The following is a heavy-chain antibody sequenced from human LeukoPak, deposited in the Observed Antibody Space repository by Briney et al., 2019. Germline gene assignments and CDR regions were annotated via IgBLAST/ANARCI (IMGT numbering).Heavy chain of an antibody. D-gene: IGHD6-6*01. Sequence: SETLSLTCTVSGGSISSGSYYWSWIRQPAGKGLEWIGRIYTSGSTNYNPSLKSRVTISVDTSKNQFSLKLSSVTAADTAVYYCARACSSSPMDVWGKGTTVTVSS. CDR2: IYTSGST. J-gene: IGHJ6*04. V-gene: IGHV4-61*02. CDR3: ARACSSSPMDV. CDR1: GGSISSGSYY.